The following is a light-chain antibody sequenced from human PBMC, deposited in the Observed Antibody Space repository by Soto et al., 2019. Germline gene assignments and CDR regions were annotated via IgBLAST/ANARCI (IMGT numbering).Light chain of an antibody. CDR2: DAS. CDR3: QQYNSYSLT. V-gene: IGKV1-5*01. CDR1: QRISSW. J-gene: IGKJ4*01. Sequence: DIQMTQSPSTLSASVGDRVTITCRASQRISSWLAWYQQKPGKAPKLLIYDASSLESGVPSRFSGNGSGTEFTLTISSLQPDDFATYYCQQYNSYSLTFGGGTKVEIK.